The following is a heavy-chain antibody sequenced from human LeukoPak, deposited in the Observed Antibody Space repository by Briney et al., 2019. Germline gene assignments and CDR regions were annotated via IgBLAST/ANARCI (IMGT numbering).Heavy chain of an antibody. CDR2: IYYSGET. Sequence: PSETLSLTCTVSGGSISSYYWSWIRQSPGKGLEWIGCIYYSGETNYNPTLKSRVTISVDTSKNQFSLKLSSVTAADTAVYYCASNSGRSYWYFDLWGRGTLVTVSS. CDR1: GGSISSYY. D-gene: IGHD4-23*01. CDR3: ASNSGRSYWYFDL. V-gene: IGHV4-59*08. J-gene: IGHJ2*01.